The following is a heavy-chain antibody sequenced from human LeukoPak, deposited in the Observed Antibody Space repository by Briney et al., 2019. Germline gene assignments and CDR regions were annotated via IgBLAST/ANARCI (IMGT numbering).Heavy chain of an antibody. CDR2: INSDGTTT. CDR3: ASYLYNGYCLDY. J-gene: IGHJ4*02. V-gene: IGHV3-74*01. CDR1: GFTFSNYW. D-gene: IGHD5-12*01. Sequence: PGGSLRLSCVASGFTFSNYWMHWVRQAPGKGPVWVSRINSDGTTTRYADSVKGRFTISRDNAKNTLYLQMDSLRAEDTAVYYCASYLYNGYCLDYWGQGTLVTVSS.